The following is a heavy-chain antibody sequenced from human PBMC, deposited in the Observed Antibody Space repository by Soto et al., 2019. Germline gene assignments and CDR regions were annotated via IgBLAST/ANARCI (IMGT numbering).Heavy chain of an antibody. CDR3: AHRVLRTVFGLVTTTAIYFDF. CDR2: IYWDDDK. Sequence: QITLNESGPTVVRPKETLTLTCRFSGFSLTTSGVGVGWIRQSPGKAPEWLALIYWDDDKRYSASLKSRLTITKDNSKNQVVLTVSDLEPTDTATYYCAHRVLRTVFGLVTTTAIYFDFWGQGTPVAVSS. V-gene: IGHV2-5*02. D-gene: IGHD3-3*01. CDR1: GFSLTTSGVG. J-gene: IGHJ4*02.